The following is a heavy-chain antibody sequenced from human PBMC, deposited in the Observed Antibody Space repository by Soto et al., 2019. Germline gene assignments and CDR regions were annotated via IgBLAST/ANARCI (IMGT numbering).Heavy chain of an antibody. CDR2: ISYDGSNK. Sequence: GGSLRLSCAASGFTFSSYAMHWVRQAPGKGLEWVAVISYDGSNKYYADSVKGRFTISRDNSKNTLYLQMNSLRAEDTAVYYCAREGGGGDYVAEHDAFDIWGQGTMVTVSS. V-gene: IGHV3-30-3*01. J-gene: IGHJ3*02. CDR3: AREGGGGDYVAEHDAFDI. CDR1: GFTFSSYA. D-gene: IGHD2-21*02.